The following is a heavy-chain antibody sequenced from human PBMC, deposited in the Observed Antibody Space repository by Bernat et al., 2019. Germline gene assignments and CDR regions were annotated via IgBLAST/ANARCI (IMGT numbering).Heavy chain of an antibody. D-gene: IGHD3-22*01. CDR2: INHSGST. CDR1: GGSFSGYY. V-gene: IGHV4-34*01. Sequence: QVQLQQWGAGLLKPSETLSLTCAVYGGSFSGYYWRWIRQPPGKGLEWIGEINHSGSTNYNPSLKSRVTISVDTSKNQFSLKLSSVPAADTAVYYCARGRSYYDSSGYKHWGQGTLVTVSS. J-gene: IGHJ4*02. CDR3: ARGRSYYDSSGYKH.